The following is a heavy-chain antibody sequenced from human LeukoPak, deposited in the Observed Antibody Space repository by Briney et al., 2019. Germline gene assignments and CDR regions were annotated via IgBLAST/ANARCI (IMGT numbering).Heavy chain of an antibody. CDR1: GFTFSSYG. D-gene: IGHD2-15*01. Sequence: PGGPLRLSCAASGFTFSSYGMHWVRQAPGKGLEWVAFIRYDGSNKYYADSVKGRFTISRDSSKNILYLQMNYLRADDTAVYYCASPGYCSGSVCYSGYFQHWGQGTLVTVSS. CDR3: ASPGYCSGSVCYSGYFQH. V-gene: IGHV3-30*02. J-gene: IGHJ1*01. CDR2: IRYDGSNK.